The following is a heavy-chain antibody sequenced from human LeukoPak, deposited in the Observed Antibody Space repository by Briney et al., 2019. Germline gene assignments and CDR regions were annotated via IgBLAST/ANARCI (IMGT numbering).Heavy chain of an antibody. CDR3: ARALSGTYGLFQH. D-gene: IGHD1-26*01. CDR2: IYYSGST. V-gene: IGHV4-59*01. CDR1: GGSISNYY. J-gene: IGHJ1*01. Sequence: SETLSLTCTVSGGSISNYYWSWIRQPRGKGLEWIGYIYYSGSTYYNPSLRSRVTISVDTSKNQFSLNLNSVTAADTAVYYCARALSGTYGLFQHWGQGTLVTVSS.